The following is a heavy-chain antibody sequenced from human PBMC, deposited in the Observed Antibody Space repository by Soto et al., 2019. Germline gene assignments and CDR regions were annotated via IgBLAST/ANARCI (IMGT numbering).Heavy chain of an antibody. CDR1: GFTFSSYG. D-gene: IGHD3-16*02. J-gene: IGHJ4*02. CDR3: AKARGGGVIAYFDY. Sequence: GGSLRLSCAASGFTFSSYGMHWVRQAPGKGLEWVAVISYDGSNKYYADSVKGRFTISRDNSKNTLYLQMNSLRAEDTAVYYCAKARGGGVIAYFDYWGQGTLVTVSS. CDR2: ISYDGSNK. V-gene: IGHV3-30*18.